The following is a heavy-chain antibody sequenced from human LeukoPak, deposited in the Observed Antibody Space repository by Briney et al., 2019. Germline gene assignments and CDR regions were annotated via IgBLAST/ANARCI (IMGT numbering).Heavy chain of an antibody. CDR2: VGGDERK. D-gene: IGHD2-15*01. CDR3: AKDLSWWAAADY. J-gene: IGHJ4*02. V-gene: IGHV3-23*01. Sequence: PGGSLRLSCAASGFTFSSYAMHWVRQAPGRGLEWVSGVGGDERKHYADSVRGRFTISRDNSMNTVHLQMNSLRVEDTAVYYCAKDLSWWAAADYWGQGALGTVSS. CDR1: GFTFSSYA.